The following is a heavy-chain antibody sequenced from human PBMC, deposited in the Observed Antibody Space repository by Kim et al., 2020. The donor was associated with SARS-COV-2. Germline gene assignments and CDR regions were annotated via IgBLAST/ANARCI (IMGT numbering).Heavy chain of an antibody. CDR2: ISSSSRTI. CDR1: GFTFSSYS. D-gene: IGHD4-17*01. J-gene: IGHJ4*02. CDR3: ARDHYGDYLFDY. V-gene: IGHV3-48*04. Sequence: GGSLRLSCAASGFTFSSYSMNWVRQAPGKGLEWVSYISSSSRTIYYADSVKGRFTISRDNAKNSLYLQLNSLRAEDTAVYYCARDHYGDYLFDYWGQGTLVTVSS.